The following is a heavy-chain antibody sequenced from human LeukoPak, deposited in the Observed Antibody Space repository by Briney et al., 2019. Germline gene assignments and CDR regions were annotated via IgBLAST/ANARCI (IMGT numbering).Heavy chain of an antibody. J-gene: IGHJ4*02. CDR2: ISLGGGTI. CDR3: ARILGLTLDY. Sequence: GGSLRLSCAASGFTFSSYSMNWVRQAPGKGLEWVSYISLGGGTIYYAGSVRGRFTISRDDAGNSLYLQMNSLRDEDTAMYYCARILGLTLDYWGQGTLVTVSS. V-gene: IGHV3-48*02. D-gene: IGHD1-14*01. CDR1: GFTFSSYS.